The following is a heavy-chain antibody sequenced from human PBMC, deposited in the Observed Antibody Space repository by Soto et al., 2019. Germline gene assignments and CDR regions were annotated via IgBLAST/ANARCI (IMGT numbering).Heavy chain of an antibody. CDR1: GGSISSSSYY. CDR3: ARHASFIVGATCFDY. V-gene: IGHV4-39*01. D-gene: IGHD1-26*01. J-gene: IGHJ4*02. Sequence: SETLSLTCTVSGGSISSSSYYWGWIRQPPGKGLEWIGSIYYSGSTYYNPSLKSRVTISVDTSKNQFSLKLSSVTAADTAVYYCARHASFIVGATCFDYWGQGTLVTV. CDR2: IYYSGST.